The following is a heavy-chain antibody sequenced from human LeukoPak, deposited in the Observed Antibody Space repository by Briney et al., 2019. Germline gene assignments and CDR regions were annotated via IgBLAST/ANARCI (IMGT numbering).Heavy chain of an antibody. Sequence: PGGSLRLSCAASGFTFSSYAMSWVRQAPGKGLEWVLAISGSGGSTYYADSVKGRFSISRDNSKNTLYLQLNSLRAEDTAVYYCAKEKAAYCSSTSCFDGYDYWGQGTLVTVSS. CDR3: AKEKAAYCSSTSCFDGYDY. CDR2: ISGSGGST. J-gene: IGHJ4*02. V-gene: IGHV3-23*01. CDR1: GFTFSSYA. D-gene: IGHD2-2*01.